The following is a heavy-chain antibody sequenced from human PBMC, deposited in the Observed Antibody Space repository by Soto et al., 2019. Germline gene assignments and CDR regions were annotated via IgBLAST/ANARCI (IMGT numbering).Heavy chain of an antibody. J-gene: IGHJ6*03. D-gene: IGHD1-7*01. CDR1: GDSVSSNSAA. CDR3: ARELELPRPRLRPYYYYYMDV. V-gene: IGHV6-1*01. Sequence: QVQLQQSGPGLVKPSQTLSLTCAISGDSVSSNSAAWNWIRQSPSRGLEWLGRTYYRSKWYNDYAVSVKSRITINPDTSKNQFSLQLNSVTPEDTAVYYCARELELPRPRLRPYYYYYMDVWGKGTTVTVSS. CDR2: TYYRSKWYN.